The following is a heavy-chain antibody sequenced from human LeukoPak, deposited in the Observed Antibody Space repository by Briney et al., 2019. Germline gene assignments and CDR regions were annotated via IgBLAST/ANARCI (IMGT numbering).Heavy chain of an antibody. CDR1: GFTFSSYA. CDR2: ISGSGGST. Sequence: EGSLRLSCAASGFTFSSYAMSWVRQAPGKGLEWVSAISGSGGSTYYADSVKGRFTISRDNSKNTLYLQMNSLRAEDTAVYYCAKAPRSYYYYGMDVWGQGTTVTVSS. V-gene: IGHV3-23*01. J-gene: IGHJ6*02. CDR3: AKAPRSYYYYGMDV.